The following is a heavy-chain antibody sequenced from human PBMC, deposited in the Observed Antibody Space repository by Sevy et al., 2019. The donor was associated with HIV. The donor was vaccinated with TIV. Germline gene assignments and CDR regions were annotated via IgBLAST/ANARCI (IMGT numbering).Heavy chain of an antibody. D-gene: IGHD1-26*01. CDR2: IYYNGHI. CDR1: GGSITSLY. CDR3: AGENAWGRGYS. J-gene: IGHJ4*02. Sequence: SETLSLTCTVSGGSITSLYGNWIRQPPGKGLEWIANIYYNGHINYNPSPKSRVTLSLDTSKNQFSLRLSSVTAADTAMYYCAGENAWGRGYSWGQGTLVTVSS. V-gene: IGHV4-59*08.